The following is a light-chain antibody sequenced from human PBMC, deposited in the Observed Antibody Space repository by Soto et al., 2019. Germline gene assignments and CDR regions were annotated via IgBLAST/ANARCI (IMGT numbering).Light chain of an antibody. V-gene: IGLV2-11*01. Sequence: QSALTQPPSASGSPGQSVTISCTGASSDVGGYSYVSWYQQHPGKAPKLMIYDVTKRPSGVPDRFSGSKSGNTASLTISGLQAEDEADYYCCSYAGTYTLWVFGGGTKLTVL. CDR3: CSYAGTYTLWV. J-gene: IGLJ3*02. CDR1: SSDVGGYSY. CDR2: DVT.